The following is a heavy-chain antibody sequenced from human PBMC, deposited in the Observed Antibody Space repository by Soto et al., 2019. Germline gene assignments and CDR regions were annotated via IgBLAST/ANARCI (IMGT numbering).Heavy chain of an antibody. J-gene: IGHJ6*02. V-gene: IGHV4-30-4*01. CDR2: IYYTGNT. CDR1: GDSITSGDFY. Sequence: SETLSLTCTVSGDSITSGDFYWSWIRQPPGEGLEWIGYIYYTGNTYYNPSLKSRLTISIDTSKNQFSLMLSSVTAADTAVYYCAKAQPPTYAGGYSSYYAMDVWGQGTPVTVS. D-gene: IGHD2-2*01. CDR3: AKAQPPTYAGGYSSYYAMDV.